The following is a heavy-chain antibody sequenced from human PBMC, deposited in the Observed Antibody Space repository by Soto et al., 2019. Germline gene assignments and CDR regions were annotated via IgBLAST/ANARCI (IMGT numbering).Heavy chain of an antibody. D-gene: IGHD3-16*02. CDR3: ASAFGGVIVPDAFDI. Sequence: SETLSLTCAVYGGSFSGYYWSWIRQPPGKGLEWIGEINHSGSTNYNPSLKSRVTISVDTSKNQFSLKLSSVTAADTAVYYCASAFGGVIVPDAFDIWGQGTMVTVSS. CDR1: GGSFSGYY. J-gene: IGHJ3*02. CDR2: INHSGST. V-gene: IGHV4-34*01.